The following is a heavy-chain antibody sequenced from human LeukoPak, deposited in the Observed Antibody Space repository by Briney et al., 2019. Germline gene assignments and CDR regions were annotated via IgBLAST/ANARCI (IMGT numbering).Heavy chain of an antibody. CDR2: IGPSGGST. V-gene: IGHV3-23*01. Sequence: GGSLRLSCAASGFTFSSSVMTWVRQAPGKGLEWVSSIGPSGGSTYYADSVKGRFTISRDNSKNMLYLQMNSLRADDTAVYYCAKGGSGSGWSKSYCDSWGQGTLVTVSS. CDR1: GFTFSSSV. D-gene: IGHD6-19*01. CDR3: AKGGSGSGWSKSYCDS. J-gene: IGHJ4*02.